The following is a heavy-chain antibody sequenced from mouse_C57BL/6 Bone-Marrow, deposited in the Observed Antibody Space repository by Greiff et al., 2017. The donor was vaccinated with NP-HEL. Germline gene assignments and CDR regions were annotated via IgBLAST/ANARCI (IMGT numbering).Heavy chain of an antibody. Sequence: QVQLKESGPGLVAPSQSLSITCTVSGFSLTSYGLDWVRQSPGKGLEWLGVIWGVGSTNYNSALKSKLSISKDNSKSQVFLKMNSLQTDDTAMYYCAGGYGNYGFAYWGQGTLVTVSA. CDR1: GFSLTSYG. CDR3: AGGYGNYGFAY. CDR2: IWGVGST. V-gene: IGHV2-6*01. J-gene: IGHJ3*01. D-gene: IGHD2-1*01.